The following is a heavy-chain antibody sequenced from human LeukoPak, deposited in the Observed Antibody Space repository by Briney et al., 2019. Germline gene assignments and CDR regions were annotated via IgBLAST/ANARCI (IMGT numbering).Heavy chain of an antibody. Sequence: PGGSLRLSCAASGLTFSRYWMHWVRHAPGKGLVGVSRINSDGSSTSYADSVKGRFTIYRDNAKNTLYLQMNSLRAEDTAVYYCATLGRVDVADYWGQGTLVTVSS. D-gene: IGHD7-27*01. J-gene: IGHJ4*02. CDR1: GLTFSRYW. CDR3: ATLGRVDVADY. V-gene: IGHV3-74*01. CDR2: INSDGSST.